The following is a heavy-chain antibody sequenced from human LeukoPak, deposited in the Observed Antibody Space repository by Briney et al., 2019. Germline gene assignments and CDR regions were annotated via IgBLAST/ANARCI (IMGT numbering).Heavy chain of an antibody. CDR2: IYSGGNT. CDR1: GFTVSINY. V-gene: IGHV3-53*01. J-gene: IGHJ4*02. Sequence: GGSLRLSCAVSGFTVSINYMSWVRQAPGKGLEWVSVIYSGGNTYYADSVKGRFTISRDNSKNTVYLQMNSLRAEGTAVYYCARGETSSYDYWGQGTLVTVSS. D-gene: IGHD2-2*01. CDR3: ARGETSSYDY.